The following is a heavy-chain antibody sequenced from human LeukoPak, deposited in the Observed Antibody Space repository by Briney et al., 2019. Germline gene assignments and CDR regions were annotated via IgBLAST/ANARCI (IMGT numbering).Heavy chain of an antibody. J-gene: IGHJ4*02. Sequence: GGSLRLSCAASGFTFNNYAMTWVRQAPGKGLEWVSSISGGGETTYYADSAKGRSTISRDNSQNTLYLQMNSLRAEDTAVYYCARDYADYVGYFFFDYWGQGTLVTVSS. CDR1: GFTFNNYA. V-gene: IGHV3-23*01. D-gene: IGHD4-17*01. CDR2: ISGGGETT. CDR3: ARDYADYVGYFFFDY.